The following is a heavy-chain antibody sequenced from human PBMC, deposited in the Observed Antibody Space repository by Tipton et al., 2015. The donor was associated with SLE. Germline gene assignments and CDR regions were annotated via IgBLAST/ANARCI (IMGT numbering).Heavy chain of an antibody. Sequence: SLRLSCAASGFTFDDYAMHWVRQAPGKGLEWVSLISWDGGSTYYADSVKGRFTISRDNSKNSLYLQMNSLRAEDTALYYCAKTGIVGATGYFDYWGQGTLVTVSS. CDR3: AKTGIVGATGYFDY. V-gene: IGHV3-43D*04. CDR1: GFTFDDYA. J-gene: IGHJ4*02. CDR2: ISWDGGST. D-gene: IGHD1-26*01.